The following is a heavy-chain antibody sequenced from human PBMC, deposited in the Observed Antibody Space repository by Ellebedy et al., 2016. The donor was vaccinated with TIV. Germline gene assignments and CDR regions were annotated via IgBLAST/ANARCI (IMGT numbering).Heavy chain of an antibody. D-gene: IGHD5-12*01. CDR2: IYYSGST. J-gene: IGHJ4*02. CDR1: GGSISSGGYY. Sequence: SETLSLTXTVSGGSISSGGYYWSWIRQHPGMGLEWIGYIYYSGSTYYNPSLNSRGTISKDTSKNQFSLKLSSVTAADTAVYYCARGVDVDVYYFDYWGQGTLVTVSS. CDR3: ARGVDVDVYYFDY. V-gene: IGHV4-31*03.